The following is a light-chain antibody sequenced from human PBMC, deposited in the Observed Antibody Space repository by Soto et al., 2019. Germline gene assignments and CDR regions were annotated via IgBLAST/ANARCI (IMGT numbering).Light chain of an antibody. CDR3: QQYGSSGT. J-gene: IGKJ1*01. Sequence: DIVMTQSPDSLAVSLGERATINCKSSQNNKNYLAWYQQKTGQPPRLLIDWASTRASGVPDRFSGSRSGTDFTLTISSLQAEDFAVYYCQQYGSSGTFGQGTKVDIK. CDR1: QNNKNY. V-gene: IGKV4-1*01. CDR2: WAS.